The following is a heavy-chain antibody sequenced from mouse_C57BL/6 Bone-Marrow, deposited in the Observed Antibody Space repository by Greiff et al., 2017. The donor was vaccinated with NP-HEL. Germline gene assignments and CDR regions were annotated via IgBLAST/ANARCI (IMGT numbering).Heavy chain of an antibody. CDR2: IYPRSGNT. CDR3: ARRDHWYFDV. V-gene: IGHV1-81*01. CDR1: GYTFTSYG. J-gene: IGHJ1*03. Sequence: VQLQESGAELARPGASVKLSCKASGYTFTSYGISWVKQRTGQGLEWIGEIYPRSGNTYYNEKFKGKATLTADNSSNTAYMELRSLTSEDSAVYFCARRDHWYFDVWGTGTMVTVSS.